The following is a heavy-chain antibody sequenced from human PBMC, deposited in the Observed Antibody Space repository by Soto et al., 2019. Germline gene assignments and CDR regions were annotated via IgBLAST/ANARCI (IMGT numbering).Heavy chain of an antibody. D-gene: IGHD2-15*01. CDR1: GGSINSSGYF. Sequence: SETLSLTCTVSGGSINSSGYFWGWIRQPPGKGLEWIGNIYYNGNTYYNPSLKSRVTISVDASKNQFSLKLNSVTAADTAAYYRALHQWKGAAATSKFDPWGQLTLVAVSS. CDR2: IYYNGNT. V-gene: IGHV4-39*01. J-gene: IGHJ5*02. CDR3: ALHQWKGAAATSKFDP.